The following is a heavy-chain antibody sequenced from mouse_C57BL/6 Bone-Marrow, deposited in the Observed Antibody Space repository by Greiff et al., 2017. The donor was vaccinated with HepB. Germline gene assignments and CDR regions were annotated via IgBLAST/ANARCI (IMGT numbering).Heavy chain of an antibody. Sequence: VQLQQPGAELVRPGSSVKLSCKASGYTFTSYWMHWVKQRPIQGLEWIGNIDPSDSETHYNQKFKVKATLTVDKSSSTAYMQLSSLTSEDSAVYYCARSDSNPSWFAYWGQGTLVTVSA. V-gene: IGHV1-52*01. CDR2: IDPSDSET. CDR1: GYTFTSYW. D-gene: IGHD2-5*01. J-gene: IGHJ3*01. CDR3: ARSDSNPSWFAY.